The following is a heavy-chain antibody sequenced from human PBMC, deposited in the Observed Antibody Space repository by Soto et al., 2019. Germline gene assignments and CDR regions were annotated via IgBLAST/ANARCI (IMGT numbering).Heavy chain of an antibody. CDR2: VCYRGTT. J-gene: IGHJ4*01. CDR3: ARQGEHSSSYFFDS. Sequence: PSETLSLTCTVSGDSIDTSSYCWGWIRQPPGKGLEWIGSVCYRGTTYYNPSLKSRLTISVDTSKRQFSLQLSSVTAADTAVFYCARQGEHSSSYFFDSWGQGTLVNVSS. CDR1: GDSIDTSSYC. V-gene: IGHV4-39*01. D-gene: IGHD6-6*01.